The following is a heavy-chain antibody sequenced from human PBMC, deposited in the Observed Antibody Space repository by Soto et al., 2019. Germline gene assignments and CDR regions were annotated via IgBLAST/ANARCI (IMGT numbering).Heavy chain of an antibody. J-gene: IGHJ4*02. D-gene: IGHD5-12*01. Sequence: QVQLQESGPGLVKPSETLSLTCTVSGGSISSSYWSWIRQPPGKGLEWIGYIYYSGSTNYNPSLKSRVTISVNTTKNQFSLKLSSVTAADTAVYYCARQIRDGYNYNLGYWGQGTLVTVSS. CDR1: GGSISSSY. V-gene: IGHV4-59*08. CDR3: ARQIRDGYNYNLGY. CDR2: IYYSGST.